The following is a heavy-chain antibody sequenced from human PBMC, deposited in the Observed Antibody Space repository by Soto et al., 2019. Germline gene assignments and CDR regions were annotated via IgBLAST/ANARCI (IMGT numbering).Heavy chain of an antibody. CDR2: ISAYNGNT. J-gene: IGHJ6*02. CDR3: ARDQGAIAAAGTRYYGMDV. Sequence: ASVKVSCKASGYTFTSYGISWVRQAPGQGLEWMGWISAYNGNTNYAQKLQGRVTMTTDTSTSTAYMELRSLRSDDTAVDYCARDQGAIAAAGTRYYGMDVWGQGTTVTVSS. D-gene: IGHD6-13*01. V-gene: IGHV1-18*01. CDR1: GYTFTSYG.